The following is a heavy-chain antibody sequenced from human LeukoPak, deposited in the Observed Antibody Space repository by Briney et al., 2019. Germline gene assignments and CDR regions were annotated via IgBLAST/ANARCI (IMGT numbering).Heavy chain of an antibody. D-gene: IGHD3-16*01. Sequence: GGSLRLSCAASGFTFSSYSMNWVRQAPGKGLEWVSSISSSSSYIYYADSVKGRFTISRDNAKNSLYLQMNSLRAEDTAVYYCARVEGRGIRGIEGVAFDIWGQGTVVTVSS. CDR2: ISSSSSYI. J-gene: IGHJ3*02. V-gene: IGHV3-21*01. CDR1: GFTFSSYS. CDR3: ARVEGRGIRGIEGVAFDI.